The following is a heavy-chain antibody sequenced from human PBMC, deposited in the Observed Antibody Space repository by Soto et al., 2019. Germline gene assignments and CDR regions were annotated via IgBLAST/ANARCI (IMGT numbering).Heavy chain of an antibody. J-gene: IGHJ5*02. CDR1: GGTFSRDA. CDR2: IIPMFGTA. V-gene: IGHV1-69*01. CDR3: ARGVVVVAASQLGWFDP. D-gene: IGHD2-15*01. Sequence: QVQLVQSGAEVKKPGSSVKVSCKASGGTFSRDAISWVRQAPGQGLEWMGGIIPMFGTAKYVQKFQGRLTLTAEESKNPAYMELRSLRSDDTAVYYCARGVVVVAASQLGWFDPWGQGTLVTVSS.